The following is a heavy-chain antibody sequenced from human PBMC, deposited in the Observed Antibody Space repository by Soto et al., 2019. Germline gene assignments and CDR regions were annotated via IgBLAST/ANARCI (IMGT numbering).Heavy chain of an antibody. CDR2: INTDNGDT. Sequence: ASVKVSCKASGYTFTTYTIHWVRQAPGQRLEWMGWINTDNGDTNYSQKFQGRVAFTRDTSATTAYLELSILKSEDTAVYYCARESYSSEESSFDPWGQGTLVTVLL. J-gene: IGHJ5*02. D-gene: IGHD6-25*01. CDR1: GYTFTTYT. V-gene: IGHV1-3*04. CDR3: ARESYSSEESSFDP.